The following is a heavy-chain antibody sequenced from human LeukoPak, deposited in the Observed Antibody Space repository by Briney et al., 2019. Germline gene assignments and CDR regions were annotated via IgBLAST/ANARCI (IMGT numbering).Heavy chain of an antibody. CDR3: AKDPYDYDSSGYYWEGNWFDP. V-gene: IGHV3-23*01. CDR2: ISGSGGST. Sequence: GGSLRLSCAASGFTFSSYAMSWVRQAPGKRLEWVSAISGSGGSTYYADSVKGRFTISRDNSKNTLYLQMNSLRAEDTAVYYCAKDPYDYDSSGYYWEGNWFDPWGQGTLVTVSS. J-gene: IGHJ5*02. CDR1: GFTFSSYA. D-gene: IGHD3-22*01.